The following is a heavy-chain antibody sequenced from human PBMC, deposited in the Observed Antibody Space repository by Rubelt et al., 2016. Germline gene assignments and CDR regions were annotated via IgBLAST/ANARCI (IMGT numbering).Heavy chain of an antibody. Sequence: QVQLVQSGAEVKKPGASVKVSCKASGYTFTSYGISWVRQAPGQGLEWMGWISAYNGNTNYAQKLQGRVTMTTDTSTSTAYMELRGLRSDDTAVYYCARNLIMITFGGVIVPPDYWGQGTLVTVSS. D-gene: IGHD3-16*02. CDR1: GYTFTSYG. J-gene: IGHJ4*02. CDR2: ISAYNGNT. V-gene: IGHV1-18*01. CDR3: ARNLIMITFGGVIVPPDY.